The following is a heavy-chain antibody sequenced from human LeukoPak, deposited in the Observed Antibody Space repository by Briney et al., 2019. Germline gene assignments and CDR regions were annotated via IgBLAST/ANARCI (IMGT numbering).Heavy chain of an antibody. D-gene: IGHD6-6*01. Sequence: SETLSLTCTVSGGSISNYYWSWIRHPPGKGLEWIGYVYYSGTTNYNPSLKSRVTISVDTSKNQFSLKLSSVTAADTAVYYCARRVAAIFDYWGQGTLVTVSP. CDR3: ARRVAAIFDY. V-gene: IGHV4-59*08. CDR1: GGSISNYY. CDR2: VYYSGTT. J-gene: IGHJ4*02.